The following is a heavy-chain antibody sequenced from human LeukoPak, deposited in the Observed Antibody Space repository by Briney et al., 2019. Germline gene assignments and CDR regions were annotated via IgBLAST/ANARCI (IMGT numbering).Heavy chain of an antibody. CDR1: GGSINSYY. V-gene: IGHV4-59*08. D-gene: IGHD2-15*01. J-gene: IGHJ5*02. CDR3: ARVDGSCSGGSCPSGNWFDP. Sequence: SETLSLTCTVSGGSINSYYWSWIRQPPGKGLECIGYIHYTGSTNYNPSLKSRVTMSVDTSKNQFSLKLSSVTAADTAVYYCARVDGSCSGGSCPSGNWFDPWGQGTLVTVSS. CDR2: IHYTGST.